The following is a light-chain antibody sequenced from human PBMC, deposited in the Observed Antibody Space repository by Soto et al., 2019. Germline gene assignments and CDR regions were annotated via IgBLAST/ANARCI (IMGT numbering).Light chain of an antibody. CDR2: EVS. CDR3: SSYTRSSTRV. V-gene: IGLV2-14*01. CDR1: SSDVGGYNY. J-gene: IGLJ3*02. Sequence: QSVLTQPASVSGSPGQSITISCTGTSSDVGGYNYVSWYQQHPGKAPKLMIYEVSNRPSGVSNRFSGSKSGNTASLTISGLQAEDEADYYRSSYTRSSTRVFGGGTKLTVL.